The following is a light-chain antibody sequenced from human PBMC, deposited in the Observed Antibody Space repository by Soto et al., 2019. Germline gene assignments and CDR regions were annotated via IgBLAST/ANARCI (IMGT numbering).Light chain of an antibody. CDR2: GAS. CDR1: ESVSTN. CDR3: QQYNSYPRT. J-gene: IGKJ1*01. V-gene: IGKV3-15*01. Sequence: EIAMTQSPATLSLAPGDIVTISCRASESVSTNLAWYQQKAGQAPRLLIYGASTRATGIPARFSGSGSGTEFTLTISSLQPDDVATYYCQQYNSYPRTLGQGTKVDIK.